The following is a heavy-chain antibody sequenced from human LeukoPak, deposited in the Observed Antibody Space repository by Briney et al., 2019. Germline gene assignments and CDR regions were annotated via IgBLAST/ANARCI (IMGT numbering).Heavy chain of an antibody. D-gene: IGHD2-2*01. J-gene: IGHJ2*01. CDR3: ARVALGYCSSTSCSDWYFDL. CDR2: IYYSGST. CDR1: GGSISSYY. V-gene: IGHV4-59*01. Sequence: PSETLSLTCTVSGGSISSYYWSWIRQPPGKGLEWIGYIYYSGSTNYNPSLKSRVTISVDTSKNQFSLKLSSVTAADTAVYYCARVALGYCSSTSCSDWYFDLWGRGTLVTVSS.